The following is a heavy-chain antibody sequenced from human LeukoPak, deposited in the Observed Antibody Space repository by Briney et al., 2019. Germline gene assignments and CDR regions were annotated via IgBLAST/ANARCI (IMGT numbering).Heavy chain of an antibody. J-gene: IGHJ4*02. Sequence: PGGSLKLSCAASGFTFSGSAMHWVRQASGKGLEWVGRIRSKANSYATAYAASVKGRFTISRDDSKNTAYLQMNSLKTEDTAVYYCTRPFYCSSTSCYEDYWGQGTLVTVPS. CDR1: GFTFSGSA. CDR3: TRPFYCSSTSCYEDY. D-gene: IGHD2-2*01. CDR2: IRSKANSYAT. V-gene: IGHV3-73*01.